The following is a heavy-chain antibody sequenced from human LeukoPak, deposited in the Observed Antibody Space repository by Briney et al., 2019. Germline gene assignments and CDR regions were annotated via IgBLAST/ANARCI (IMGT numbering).Heavy chain of an antibody. V-gene: IGHV3-23*01. CDR2: LSGTAGNT. CDR3: APSGYYLSIDY. Sequence: GGSLRLSCVASGFTFSDYAMSWVRQAPGRSLEWVSALSGTAGNTYYADSVKGRFTISRDNSKNTLYLQMNSLRAEDTAVYYCAPSGYYLSIDYWGQGTLVTVSS. J-gene: IGHJ4*02. CDR1: GFTFSDYA. D-gene: IGHD3-3*01.